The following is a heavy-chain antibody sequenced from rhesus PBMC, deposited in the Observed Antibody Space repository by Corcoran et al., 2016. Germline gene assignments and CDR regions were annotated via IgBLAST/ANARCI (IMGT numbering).Heavy chain of an antibody. CDR3: ARSQYCTDRGCFPFDY. V-gene: IGHV4-80*01. CDR1: GGSFSSYW. CDR2: INGNSGNT. Sequence: QVQLQESGPGLVKPSETLSLTCAVSGGSFSSYWWSWIRQTPGKGLEWIGEINGNSGNTNYTPSLKSRVTISKDASKNQFSLKLSSVTAADTAVYYCARSQYCTDRGCFPFDYWGQGVLVTVSS. D-gene: IGHD2-21*01. J-gene: IGHJ4*01.